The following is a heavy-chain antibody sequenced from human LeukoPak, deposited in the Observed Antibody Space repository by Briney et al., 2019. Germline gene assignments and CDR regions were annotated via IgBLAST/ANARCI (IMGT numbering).Heavy chain of an antibody. D-gene: IGHD2-21*01. V-gene: IGHV3-74*01. CDR3: ARDLLGLRSFDY. CDR2: ISGSGGST. J-gene: IGHJ4*02. Sequence: PGGSLRLSCAASGFTFSSYWMHWVRQAPGKGLVWVSAISGSGGSTYYADSVKGRFTISRDNAKNSLYLQMNSLRAEDTALYYCARDLLGLRSFDYWGQGTLVTVSS. CDR1: GFTFSSYW.